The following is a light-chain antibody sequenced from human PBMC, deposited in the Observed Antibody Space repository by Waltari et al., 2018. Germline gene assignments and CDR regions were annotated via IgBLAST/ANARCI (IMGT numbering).Light chain of an antibody. CDR2: RND. J-gene: IGLJ3*02. Sequence: QSVLTQPPSASGTPGQRVTISCSGSSSNIGDNVVNWYQQLPGKAPKLLIYRNDSRPPGVPDRFSASKSGTSASLAISGLQSEDEADYYCAAWDDRMNGHWVFGGGTKVTVL. V-gene: IGLV1-44*01. CDR3: AAWDDRMNGHWV. CDR1: SSNIGDNV.